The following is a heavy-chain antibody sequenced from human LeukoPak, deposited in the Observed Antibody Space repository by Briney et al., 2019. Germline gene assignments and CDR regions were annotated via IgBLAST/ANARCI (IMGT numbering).Heavy chain of an antibody. D-gene: IGHD3-22*01. CDR1: GFTFSSYG. CDR3: AKRYFYDSSRGAFDV. Sequence: GGSLRLSCAASGFTFSSYGMHWVRQAPGKGLEWVAAISYDGRNKEYVDSVKGRFTISRDNSKNTVYLQMNSLRAGDTAVYYCAKRYFYDSSRGAFDVWGQGTMVTVSS. J-gene: IGHJ3*01. CDR2: ISYDGRNK. V-gene: IGHV3-30*18.